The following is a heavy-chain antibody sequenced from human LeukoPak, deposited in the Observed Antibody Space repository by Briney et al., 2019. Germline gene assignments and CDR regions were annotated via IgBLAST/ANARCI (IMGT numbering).Heavy chain of an antibody. J-gene: IGHJ6*03. CDR3: ARLGIDQYSSSWLGYYYYMDV. CDR1: GGTFSSYA. V-gene: IGHV1-69*05. D-gene: IGHD6-6*01. Sequence: SVKVSCKASGGTFSSYAISWVRQAPGRGLEWMGGIIPIFGTANYAQKFQGRVTITTDESTSTAYMELSSLRSEDTAVYYCARLGIDQYSSSWLGYYYYMDVWGKGTAVTVSS. CDR2: IIPIFGTA.